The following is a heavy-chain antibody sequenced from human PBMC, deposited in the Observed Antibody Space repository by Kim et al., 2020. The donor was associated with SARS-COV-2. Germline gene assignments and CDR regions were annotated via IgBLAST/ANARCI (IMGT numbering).Heavy chain of an antibody. V-gene: IGHV1-46*01. D-gene: IGHD5-12*01. CDR1: GYTFTSYF. CDR2: INPSGGST. Sequence: ASVKVSCKASGYTFTSYFLHWVRQAPGQGLEWMGIINPSGGSTTYAPKFQDRVTMTTDTSTSTPYMELSSLTSDDTGVYYCARGWLRLKFDYWGQGTPGT. J-gene: IGHJ4*02. CDR3: ARGWLRLKFDY.